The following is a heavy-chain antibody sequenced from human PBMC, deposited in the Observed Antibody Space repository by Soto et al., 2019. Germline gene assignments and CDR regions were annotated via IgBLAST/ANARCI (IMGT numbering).Heavy chain of an antibody. CDR2: MNPSSGYT. CDR3: ARFVRHQLPTIDY. D-gene: IGHD1-26*01. J-gene: IGHJ4*02. CDR1: GYTFTDYD. Sequence: AASVKVSCKASGYTFTDYDINWVRQATGQGLEWMGWMNPSSGYTGYAQKFQGRVTMTWDTSISTAYMELSSLTSADTAVYYCARFVRHQLPTIDYWGQGALVTVS. V-gene: IGHV1-8*01.